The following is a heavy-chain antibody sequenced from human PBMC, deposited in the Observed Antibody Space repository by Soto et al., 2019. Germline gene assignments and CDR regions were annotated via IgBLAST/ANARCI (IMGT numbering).Heavy chain of an antibody. CDR1: GYTFINYY. CDR3: ARGDYGSGSYYNPYFDY. D-gene: IGHD3-10*01. J-gene: IGHJ4*02. Sequence: QVQLVQSGAEVKKPGASVKVSCRAAGYTFINYYMHWVRQAPGQGLEWMGIINPRGGTTSYAQKFQGRVTMTRDTSTSTVYMELSSLRSEDTAVYYCARGDYGSGSYYNPYFDYWGQGTLVTVSS. V-gene: IGHV1-46*01. CDR2: INPRGGTT.